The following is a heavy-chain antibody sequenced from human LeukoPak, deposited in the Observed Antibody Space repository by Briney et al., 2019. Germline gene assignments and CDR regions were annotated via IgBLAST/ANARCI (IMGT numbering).Heavy chain of an antibody. V-gene: IGHV3-74*01. Sequence: GGSLRLSCAPSGFTFSSYWMHWVRQAPGKGLVWVSHIKSDGSSTRYADSVKGRFTISRDYTKNTLYLQVNSLRAEDTAVYYCATALTPYYFDYWGQGTLVTVSS. CDR2: IKSDGSST. D-gene: IGHD3-9*01. J-gene: IGHJ4*02. CDR3: ATALTPYYFDY. CDR1: GFTFSSYW.